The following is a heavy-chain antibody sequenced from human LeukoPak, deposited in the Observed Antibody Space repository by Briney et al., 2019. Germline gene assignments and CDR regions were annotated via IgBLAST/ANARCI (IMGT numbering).Heavy chain of an antibody. V-gene: IGHV3-13*01. J-gene: IGHJ4*02. D-gene: IGHD5-18*01. Sequence: GGSLRLSCAASGFTFSSYDMHWVRQATGKGLEWVSAIGTAGDTYYPGSVKGRFTNSRENAKNSLYLQMDSLRAGDTAVYYCARGKYSYGGSFDYWGQGTLVTVSS. CDR3: ARGKYSYGGSFDY. CDR1: GFTFSSYD. CDR2: IGTAGDT.